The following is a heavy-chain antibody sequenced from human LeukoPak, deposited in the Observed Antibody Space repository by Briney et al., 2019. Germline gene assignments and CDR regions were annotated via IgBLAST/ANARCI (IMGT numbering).Heavy chain of an antibody. Sequence: PGGSLRLSCAASGFTVSSNYMSWVRQAPGKGLEWVSVIYSGGSTYYADSVKGRFTISRDNSKNTLYLQMNSLRVEDTAVYYCARARGEMATISPYYFDYWGQGTLVTVSS. CDR1: GFTVSSNY. CDR2: IYSGGST. V-gene: IGHV3-53*01. J-gene: IGHJ4*02. CDR3: ARARGEMATISPYYFDY. D-gene: IGHD5-24*01.